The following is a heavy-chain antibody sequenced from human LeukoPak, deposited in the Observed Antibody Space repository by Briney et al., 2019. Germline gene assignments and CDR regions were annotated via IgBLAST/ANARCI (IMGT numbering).Heavy chain of an antibody. CDR1: GFSVNSDY. J-gene: IGHJ4*02. V-gene: IGHV3-53*01. CDR3: ARGALHNCGSGYFDY. CDR2: IYGGGDT. Sequence: PGGSLRLSCAVSGFSVNSDYMNWVRQAPGKAPEWVAVIYGGGDTFYVDSVKGRFTISRDNSKNTLYLQMNSLRVEDTAVYHCARGALHNCGSGYFDYWGQGTLVTVSS. D-gene: IGHD3-10*01.